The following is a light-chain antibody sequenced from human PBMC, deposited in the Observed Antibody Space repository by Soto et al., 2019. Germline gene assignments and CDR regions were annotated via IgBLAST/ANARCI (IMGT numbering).Light chain of an antibody. CDR2: DTS. J-gene: IGKJ4*01. Sequence: EIVLTQSPGTLSLSPGERATLSCRASQSVSDYIAWYQQKPGQAPRLLIYDTSNRAAGVPARFSGSGSGTDFTLTISSLEPEYFAVYYCQQRTNWLTFGGGTKVEIK. CDR1: QSVSDY. V-gene: IGKV3-11*01. CDR3: QQRTNWLT.